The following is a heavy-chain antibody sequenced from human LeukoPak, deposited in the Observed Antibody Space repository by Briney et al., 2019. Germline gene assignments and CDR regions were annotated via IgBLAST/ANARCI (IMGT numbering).Heavy chain of an antibody. V-gene: IGHV1-69*05. D-gene: IGHD2-2*01. Sequence: SVKVSCKASGGTFSSYAISWVRQAPGQGLEWMGGIIPIFGTANYAQKFQGRVTITTDESTSTAYMELSSLRSEDTAVYYCARVGPLRTQPAAMSSYYYYMDVWGKGTTVTVSS. CDR1: GGTFSSYA. CDR3: ARVGPLRTQPAAMSSYYYYMDV. CDR2: IIPIFGTA. J-gene: IGHJ6*03.